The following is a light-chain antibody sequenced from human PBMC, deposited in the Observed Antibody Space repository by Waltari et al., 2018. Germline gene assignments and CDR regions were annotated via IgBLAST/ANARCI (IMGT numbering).Light chain of an antibody. V-gene: IGKV1-17*02. J-gene: IGKJ3*01. Sequence: DIQMTQSPSSLSASAGDTVTITCRASQAIRNYLAWYQQIPGKAPRPLIYYSSNLETGVPSRFSGSGSGTTFTLIINNLQHEDFATYYCQQHSSYPVTFGQGTKV. CDR1: QAIRNY. CDR3: QQHSSYPVT. CDR2: YSS.